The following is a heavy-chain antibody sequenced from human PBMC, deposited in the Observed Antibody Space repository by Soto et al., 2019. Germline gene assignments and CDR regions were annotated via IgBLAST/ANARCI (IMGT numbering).Heavy chain of an antibody. CDR3: AHSPPYDILTGSLNYFDY. D-gene: IGHD3-9*01. CDR1: GFSLSTSGVG. Sequence: QITLKESGPTLVKPTQTLTLTCTFSGFSLSTSGVGVGWIRQPPGKALEWLALIFWDDDKRYSPSLKSRLTITKGTSKNQVVLTITNMDPVDTATYYCAHSPPYDILTGSLNYFDYWGQGTLVTVSS. CDR2: IFWDDDK. J-gene: IGHJ4*02. V-gene: IGHV2-5*02.